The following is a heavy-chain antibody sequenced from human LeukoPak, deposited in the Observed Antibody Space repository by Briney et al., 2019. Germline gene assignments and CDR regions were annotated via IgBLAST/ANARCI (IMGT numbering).Heavy chain of an antibody. V-gene: IGHV4-59*01. J-gene: IGHJ4*02. Sequence: PSETLSLTCTVSGASISSYYWSWIRQPPGKGLEWIGYIYYSGSTNYNPSLKSRVTISVDTSKNQFSLKLSSVTAADTAVYYCARAFYYGSGSHSIDYWGQGTLVTVSS. CDR3: ARAFYYGSGSHSIDY. D-gene: IGHD3-10*01. CDR2: IYYSGST. CDR1: GASISSYY.